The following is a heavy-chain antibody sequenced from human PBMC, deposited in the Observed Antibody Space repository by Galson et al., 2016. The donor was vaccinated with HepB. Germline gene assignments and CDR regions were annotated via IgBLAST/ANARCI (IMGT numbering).Heavy chain of an antibody. CDR3: ARVVYGSGSYYRFYDY. J-gene: IGHJ4*02. CDR1: GFNLNSYS. CDR2: ITSSSSLI. D-gene: IGHD3-10*01. Sequence: SLRLSCAVFGFNLNSYSMNWVRQAPGKGLEWISYITSSSSLIFYADSVKGRFTISRDNARNSLYLQMNILRDEDTAVYYCARVVYGSGSYYRFYDYWGQGTRVTVSS. V-gene: IGHV3-48*02.